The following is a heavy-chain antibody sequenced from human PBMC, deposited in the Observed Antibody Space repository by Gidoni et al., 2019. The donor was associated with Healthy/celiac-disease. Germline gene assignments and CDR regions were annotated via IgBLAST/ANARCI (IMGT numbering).Heavy chain of an antibody. CDR1: GFTFSSYG. V-gene: IGHV3-30*18. D-gene: IGHD1-26*01. CDR2: ISYDGSNK. J-gene: IGHJ4*02. Sequence: QVQLVESGGGVVQPGRSLRLCCAASGFTFSSYGMHLVRQAPGKGLEWVSVISYDGSNKYYADSVKGRFTISRDNSKNTLYLQMNSLRAEDTAVYYCAKGWDIDYWGQGTLVTVSS. CDR3: AKGWDIDY.